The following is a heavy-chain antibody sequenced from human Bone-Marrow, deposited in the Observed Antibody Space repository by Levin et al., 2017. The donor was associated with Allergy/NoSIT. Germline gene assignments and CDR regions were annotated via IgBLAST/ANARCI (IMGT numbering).Heavy chain of an antibody. J-gene: IGHJ4*02. CDR1: GFTFSSYW. Sequence: SCAASGFTFSSYWMHWVRQAPGKGLVWVSRIDNDGGRISYADSVEGRFTISRDNAKNTLYLQMKSLRDEDTAVYYCARAGSHCTSITCYSYFDYWGQGTQVTVS. CDR3: ARAGSHCTSITCYSYFDY. D-gene: IGHD2-2*01. V-gene: IGHV3-74*01. CDR2: IDNDGGRI.